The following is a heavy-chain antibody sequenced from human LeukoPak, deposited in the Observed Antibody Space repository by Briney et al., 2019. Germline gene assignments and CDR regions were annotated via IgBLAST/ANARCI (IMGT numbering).Heavy chain of an antibody. CDR2: INPIFGTA. J-gene: IGHJ4*02. Sequence: SVKVSCKASGGTFSSYAISWVRQAPGQGLEWMGGINPIFGTANYAQKFQGRVTITADESTSTAYMELSSLRSEDTAVYYCARGKRGLSSSCDYWGQGTLVTVSS. CDR1: GGTFSSYA. D-gene: IGHD6-6*01. V-gene: IGHV1-69*13. CDR3: ARGKRGLSSSCDY.